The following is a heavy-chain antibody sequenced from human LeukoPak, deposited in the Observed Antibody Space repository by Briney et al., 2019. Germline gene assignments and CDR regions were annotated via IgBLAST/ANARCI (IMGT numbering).Heavy chain of an antibody. CDR3: ARGAHYYDSSGYWYFEY. CDR1: GVSISSYS. CDR2: IYYSGST. Sequence: SETLSLTCTVSGVSISSYSWSWFRQPPGKGLEWIGYIYYSGSTNYNPSLKRRVTISVDTSKNQFSLKLSSVTAADTAVYYCARGAHYYDSSGYWYFEYWGQGTLVTVSS. V-gene: IGHV4-59*01. J-gene: IGHJ4*02. D-gene: IGHD3-22*01.